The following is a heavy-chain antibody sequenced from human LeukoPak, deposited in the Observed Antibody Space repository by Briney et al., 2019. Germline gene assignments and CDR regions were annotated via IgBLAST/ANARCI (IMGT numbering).Heavy chain of an antibody. CDR2: ISYDGSNK. D-gene: IGHD3-10*01. CDR1: GFTLSSYG. J-gene: IGHJ6*02. V-gene: IGHV3-30*18. Sequence: GGSLRLSCAASGFTLSSYGMHWVRQAPGKGLEWVAVISYDGSNKYYADSVKGRFTISRDNSKNTLYLQMNSLRAEDTAVYYCAKEGGFGANYYYYGMDVWGQGTTVTVSS. CDR3: AKEGGFGANYYYYGMDV.